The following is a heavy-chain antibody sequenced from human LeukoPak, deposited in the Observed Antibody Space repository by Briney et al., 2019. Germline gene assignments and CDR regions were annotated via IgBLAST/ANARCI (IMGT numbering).Heavy chain of an antibody. CDR1: GFTFDDYG. Sequence: GGSLRLSCVASGFTFDDYGMSWVRQAPGKGLEWVSSINWNGGRTAYADSVKGRFTISRDNAKNSLYLQVSSLRGEDTALYHCAKVTTYGFDAFDIWGRGTMVTVSS. D-gene: IGHD4-17*01. V-gene: IGHV3-20*01. CDR2: INWNGGRT. J-gene: IGHJ3*02. CDR3: AKVTTYGFDAFDI.